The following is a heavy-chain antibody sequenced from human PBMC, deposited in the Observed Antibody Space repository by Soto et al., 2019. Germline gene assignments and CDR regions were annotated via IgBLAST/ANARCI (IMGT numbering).Heavy chain of an antibody. J-gene: IGHJ6*02. Sequence: GSSVKVSCKASGYTFTGYYMHWVRQAPGQGLEWMGGIIPIFGTANYAQKFQGRVTITADKSTSTAYMELSSLRSEDTAVYYCASDCSSTSCAGYYYYGMDVWGQGTTVTVSS. CDR3: ASDCSSTSCAGYYYYGMDV. D-gene: IGHD2-2*01. CDR2: IIPIFGTA. CDR1: GYTFTGYY. V-gene: IGHV1-69*06.